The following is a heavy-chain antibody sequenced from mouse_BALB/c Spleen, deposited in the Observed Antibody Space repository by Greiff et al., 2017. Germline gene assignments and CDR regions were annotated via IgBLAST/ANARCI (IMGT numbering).Heavy chain of an antibody. CDR1: GYTFTSYV. CDR2: INPYNDGT. V-gene: IGHV1-14*01. Sequence: EVKLQESGPELVKPGASVKMSCKASGYTFTSYVMHWVKQKPGQGLEWIGYINPYNDGTKYNEKFKGKATLTSDKSSSTAYMELSSLTSEDSAVYYCARFYYYGSSYVNYWGQGTTLTVSS. D-gene: IGHD1-1*01. CDR3: ARFYYYGSSYVNY. J-gene: IGHJ2*01.